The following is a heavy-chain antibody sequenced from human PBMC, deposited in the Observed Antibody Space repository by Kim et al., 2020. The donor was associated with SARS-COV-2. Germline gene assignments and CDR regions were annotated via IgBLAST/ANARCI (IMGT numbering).Heavy chain of an antibody. D-gene: IGHD2-21*01. Sequence: YADSGKGRFTISRDNAKNSVYLQMNSLRAEDTAVYYCARATYHGFDYGMDVWGQGTTVTVSS. J-gene: IGHJ6*02. CDR3: ARATYHGFDYGMDV. V-gene: IGHV3-11*06.